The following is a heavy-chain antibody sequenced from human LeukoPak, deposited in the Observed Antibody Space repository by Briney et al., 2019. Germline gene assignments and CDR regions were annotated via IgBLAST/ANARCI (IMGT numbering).Heavy chain of an antibody. Sequence: SETLSLTCTVSGGSISSGGYYWSWIRQHPGKGLEWIGYIYYSGSTYYNPSLKSRVTISVDTSKNQFSLKLNSVTAADTAVYYCARDLTDYGDPAAFDIWGQGTMVTVSS. V-gene: IGHV4-31*03. D-gene: IGHD4-17*01. J-gene: IGHJ3*02. CDR2: IYYSGST. CDR3: ARDLTDYGDPAAFDI. CDR1: GGSISSGGYY.